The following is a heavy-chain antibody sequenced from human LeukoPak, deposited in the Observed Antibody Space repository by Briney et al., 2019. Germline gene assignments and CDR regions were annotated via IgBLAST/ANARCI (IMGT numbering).Heavy chain of an antibody. V-gene: IGHV1-2*02. CDR1: GYTFTGYY. J-gene: IGHJ5*02. D-gene: IGHD2-2*01. CDR2: INPNSGGT. Sequence: ASVKVSCKASGYTFTGYYMHWVRQAPGQGLEWMGWINPNSGGTNYAQKFQGRVTMTRDTSISTAYMELSRLRSDDTAVYHCARVQVPYCSSTSCSETYWFDPWGQGTLVTVSS. CDR3: ARVQVPYCSSTSCSETYWFDP.